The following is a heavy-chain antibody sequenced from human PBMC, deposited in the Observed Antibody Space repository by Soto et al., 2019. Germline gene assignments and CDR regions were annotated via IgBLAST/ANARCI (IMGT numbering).Heavy chain of an antibody. V-gene: IGHV3-66*01. CDR1: GFTFSIHW. D-gene: IGHD1-26*01. CDR2: IYSGGST. Sequence: EVQLVESGGGLVQPGGSLRLSCAASGFTFSIHWMSWVRQAPGKGLEWVSVIYSGGSTYYADSVKGRFTISRDNSKNTQYLQMNSLRAEDTAVYYCARVLYSGSYYFDYWGQGTLVTVSS. CDR3: ARVLYSGSYYFDY. J-gene: IGHJ4*02.